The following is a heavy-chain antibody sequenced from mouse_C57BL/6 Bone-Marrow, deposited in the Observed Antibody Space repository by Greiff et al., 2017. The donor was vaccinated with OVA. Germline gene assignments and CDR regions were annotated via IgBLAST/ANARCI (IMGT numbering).Heavy chain of an antibody. CDR1: GYTFTSYG. CDR2: LYPRSGNT. V-gene: IGHV1-81*01. D-gene: IGHD1-1*01. J-gene: IGHJ1*03. Sequence: QVQLQQSGAELARPGASVKLSCKASGYTFTSYGISWVKQRTGQGLEWIGELYPRSGNTYYNEKFEGKAPLTADKSSSTAYMELRSLTSEDSAVYFCARPYYYGSTLWYFDVWGTGTTVTVSS. CDR3: ARPYYYGSTLWYFDV.